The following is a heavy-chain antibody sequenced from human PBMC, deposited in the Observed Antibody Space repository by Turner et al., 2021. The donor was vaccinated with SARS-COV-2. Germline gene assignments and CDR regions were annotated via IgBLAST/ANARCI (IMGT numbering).Heavy chain of an antibody. CDR2: ISGSGDNT. Sequence: EVQLVESGGGLVQPGGSLRLSCEASGFTFSRYVMSWVRQAPGKGLEWVSAISGSGDNTYYADSVKGRFTISRDNSKNTLYLQMNSLRDDDTAVYYCAKDCNTYYYGSALDYWGQGTLVTVSS. CDR1: GFTFSRYV. J-gene: IGHJ4*02. D-gene: IGHD3-10*01. V-gene: IGHV3-23*04. CDR3: AKDCNTYYYGSALDY.